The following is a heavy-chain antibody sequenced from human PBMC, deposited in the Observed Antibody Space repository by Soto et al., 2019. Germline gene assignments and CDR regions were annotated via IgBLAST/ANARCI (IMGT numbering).Heavy chain of an antibody. D-gene: IGHD2-15*01. Sequence: QVQLVESGGDLVKPGGSLTLSCAASGFTFSDYYMTWVRQAPGKGLEWVSYMSRTDDTIFYADSVKGRFTIYRDNAKSSIYLQMDSMRAEDTAVYYCARVVVLVSATRYWYFDLWGRGTLVTVSS. CDR1: GFTFSDYY. V-gene: IGHV3-11*01. CDR2: MSRTDDTI. CDR3: ARVVVLVSATRYWYFDL. J-gene: IGHJ2*01.